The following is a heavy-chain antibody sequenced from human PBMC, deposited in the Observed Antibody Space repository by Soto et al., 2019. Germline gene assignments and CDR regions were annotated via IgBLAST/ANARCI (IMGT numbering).Heavy chain of an antibody. Sequence: EVQLLESGGGLLQPGGSLRLSCAASGFTFSNYGMNWVRQAPGKGLEWVSGIGTNGDTANHADSVKGRFTISRDNSKNALYMQMNGLRPEDTAVYYCAKDLSRWPHYAFDSWGQGTLVTVSS. D-gene: IGHD4-17*01. V-gene: IGHV3-23*01. CDR1: GFTFSNYG. CDR3: AKDLSRWPHYAFDS. J-gene: IGHJ5*01. CDR2: IGTNGDTA.